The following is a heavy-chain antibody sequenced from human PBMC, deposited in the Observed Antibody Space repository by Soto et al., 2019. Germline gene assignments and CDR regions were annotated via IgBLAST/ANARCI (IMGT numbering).Heavy chain of an antibody. CDR3: ARGFSIFGVVITYYYYGMDV. V-gene: IGHV3-33*01. CDR2: IWYDGSNK. D-gene: IGHD3-3*01. Sequence: GGSMRLYRAATGFDFSTDRLHWCRKAPGKGREWVAVIWYDGSNKYYADSVKGRFTISRDNSKNTLYLQMNSLRAEDTAVYYCARGFSIFGVVITYYYYGMDVWGQGT. CDR1: GFDFSTDR. J-gene: IGHJ6*02.